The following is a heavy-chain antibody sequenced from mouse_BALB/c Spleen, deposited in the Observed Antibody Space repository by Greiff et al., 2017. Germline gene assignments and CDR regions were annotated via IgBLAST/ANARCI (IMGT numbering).Heavy chain of an antibody. J-gene: IGHJ2*01. D-gene: IGHD1-2*01. CDR3: ATPLRLRGDY. CDR1: GFAFSSYD. CDR2: ISSGGGST. Sequence: EVQRVESGGGLVKPGGSLKLSCAASGFAFSSYDMSWVRQTPEKRLEWVAYISSGGGSTYYPDTVKGRFTISRDNAKNTLYLQMSSLKSEDTAMYYCATPLRLRGDYWGQGTTLTVSS. V-gene: IGHV5-12-1*01.